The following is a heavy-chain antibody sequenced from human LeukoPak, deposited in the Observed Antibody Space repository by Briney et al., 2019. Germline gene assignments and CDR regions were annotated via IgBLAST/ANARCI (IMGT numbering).Heavy chain of an antibody. Sequence: KPGGSLRLSCAASGFTFSSYSMTWVRQAPGKGLEWVSSISSSSSYIYYADSVKGRFTISRDNAKNSPYLQMNSLRAEDTAVYYCASNHYGSGSYRFDYWGQGTLVTVSS. V-gene: IGHV3-21*01. D-gene: IGHD3-10*01. J-gene: IGHJ4*02. CDR1: GFTFSSYS. CDR2: ISSSSSYI. CDR3: ASNHYGSGSYRFDY.